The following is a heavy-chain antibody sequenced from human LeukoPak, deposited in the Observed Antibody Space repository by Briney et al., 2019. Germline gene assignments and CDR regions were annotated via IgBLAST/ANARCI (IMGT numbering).Heavy chain of an antibody. CDR2: ISRTSSDI. Sequence: GGSLRLSCAASGFSFSSYSMSWVRQAPGKGLEWVSFISRTSSDIYHADSVKGRFTISRDNAKNSSYLQMNSLRAEDTAVYYCARDLPAAVDWGQGTLVTVSS. CDR3: ARDLPAAVD. J-gene: IGHJ4*02. V-gene: IGHV3-21*01. D-gene: IGHD2-2*01. CDR1: GFSFSSYS.